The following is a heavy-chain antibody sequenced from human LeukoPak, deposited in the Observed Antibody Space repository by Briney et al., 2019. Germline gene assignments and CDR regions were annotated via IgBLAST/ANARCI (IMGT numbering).Heavy chain of an antibody. V-gene: IGHV4-4*07. CDR1: VGSIRSYY. Sequence: PSETLSLTRMVSVGSIRSYYWSWIAQPAGKGLGWIGRVYTSGSTHYNPPLTSLVTMSVDTSKTQFSLKLSSVTAADTAVYYCARGGRGMATRFSAFYISGEGKMVSVSS. CDR2: VYTSGST. D-gene: IGHD5-12*01. CDR3: ARGGRGMATRFSAFYI. J-gene: IGHJ3*02.